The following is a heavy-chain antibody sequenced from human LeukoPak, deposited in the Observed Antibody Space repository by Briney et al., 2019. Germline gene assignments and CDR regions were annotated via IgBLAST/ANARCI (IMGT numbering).Heavy chain of an antibody. CDR1: GFTFSSYS. CDR3: ATVPNYYDSSGYPDFDY. V-gene: IGHV3-21*01. Sequence: PGGSLRLSCAASGFTFSSYSMNWVRQAPGKGLEWVSSISSSSSYIYYADSVKGRFTISRDNAKNSLYLQRNSLRAEDTAVYYCATVPNYYDSSGYPDFDYWGQGTLVTVSS. D-gene: IGHD3-22*01. J-gene: IGHJ4*02. CDR2: ISSSSSYI.